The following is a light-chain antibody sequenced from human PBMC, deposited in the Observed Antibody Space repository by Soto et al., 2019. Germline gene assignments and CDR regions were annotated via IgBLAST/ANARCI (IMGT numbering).Light chain of an antibody. V-gene: IGKV4-1*01. Sequence: DIVMTQSPDSLPVSLGERATINCKSSQSVLYSSSSKNCLVWYQQKPGQPPKVLIYWASTRESGVPDRFSGSGSGEDFTVTFSNRQPEDVAVYSCLQHFSSPSTFGRGTKLEI. CDR1: QSVLYSSSSKNC. CDR2: WAS. CDR3: LQHFSSPST. J-gene: IGKJ2*01.